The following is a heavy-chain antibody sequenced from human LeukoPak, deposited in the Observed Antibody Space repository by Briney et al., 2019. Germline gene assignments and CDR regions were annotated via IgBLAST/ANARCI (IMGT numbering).Heavy chain of an antibody. CDR3: AAATLLYDSSGYYLPGFDY. D-gene: IGHD3-22*01. CDR2: IVVGSGNT. J-gene: IGHJ4*02. Sequence: SVKVSCKASGFTFTSSAMQWVRQARGQRLEWIGWIVVGSGNTNYAQKFQERVTITRDMSTSTAYMELSSLRSEDTAVYYCAAATLLYDSSGYYLPGFDYWGQGTLVTVSS. V-gene: IGHV1-58*02. CDR1: GFTFTSSA.